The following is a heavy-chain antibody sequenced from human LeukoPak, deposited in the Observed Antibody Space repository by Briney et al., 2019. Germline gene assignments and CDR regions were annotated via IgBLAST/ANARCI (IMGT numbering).Heavy chain of an antibody. V-gene: IGHV4-38-2*02. CDR1: GYSISSGYY. D-gene: IGHD6-19*01. Sequence: SETLSLTCTVSGYSISSGYYWGWIRQPPGKGLEWIGIIYHSGSTYYSPSLKSRVTISVDTSKNQFSLKLSSATAADTAVYYCARGPGSSGWYNWGQGTLVTVSS. CDR2: IYHSGST. CDR3: ARGPGSSGWYN. J-gene: IGHJ4*02.